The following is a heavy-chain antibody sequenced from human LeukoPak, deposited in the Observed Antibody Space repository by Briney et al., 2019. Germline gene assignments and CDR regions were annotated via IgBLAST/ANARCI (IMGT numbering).Heavy chain of an antibody. CDR2: INPNSGGT. V-gene: IGHV1-2*02. D-gene: IGHD6-6*01. J-gene: IGHJ4*02. CDR1: GYTFTGYY. CDR3: ARGGVSSSSVSSDY. Sequence: ASVKVSCTASGYTFTGYYMHWVRQAPGQGLEWMGWINPNSGGTNYAQKFQGRVTMTRDTSISTAYMELSRLRSDDTAVYYCARGGVSSSSVSSDYWGQGTLVTVSS.